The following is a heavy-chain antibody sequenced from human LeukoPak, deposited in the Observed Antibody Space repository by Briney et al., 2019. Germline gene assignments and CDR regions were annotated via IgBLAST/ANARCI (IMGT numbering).Heavy chain of an antibody. CDR1: GFTFITFA. D-gene: IGHD6-13*01. CDR2: ISGSGSGT. J-gene: IGHJ6*02. V-gene: IGHV3-23*01. Sequence: PGGSLRLSCAASGFTFITFAMSWVRQAPGKKGLEWVSAISGSGSGTYYADSVKGRFTISRDNSKNTLYLQLNNLRADDTAVYYCAKSQAAAAYYYGMDVWGQGTTVTVSS. CDR3: AKSQAAAAYYYGMDV.